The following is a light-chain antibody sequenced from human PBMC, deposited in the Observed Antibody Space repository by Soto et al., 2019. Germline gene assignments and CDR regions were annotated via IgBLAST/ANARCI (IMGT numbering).Light chain of an antibody. CDR2: DVS. J-gene: IGLJ2*01. Sequence: QSALTQPASVSGSPGQSITISCTGTSSDVGGYNYVSWYQQHPGKAPKLMIYDVSNRPSGVSNRFSGSKSGNTASLTISGLQAEDEADYYCSSYKSSSNYVVFGGGTKLTVL. V-gene: IGLV2-14*01. CDR3: SSYKSSSNYVV. CDR1: SSDVGGYNY.